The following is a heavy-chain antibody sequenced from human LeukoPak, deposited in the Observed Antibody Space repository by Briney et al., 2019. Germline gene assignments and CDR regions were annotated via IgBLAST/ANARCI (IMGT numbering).Heavy chain of an antibody. V-gene: IGHV3-74*01. CDR2: ISNDGSTT. CDR1: GFTYSTFW. D-gene: IGHD7-27*01. Sequence: GGSLRLSCAASGFTYSTFWMHWVRQTPGKGLVWVSRISNDGSTTHYADSVKGRFTISRDNAKNTLFLHMNSLRAEDTAVYYCNVRWGPNSDYWGQGTLVTVSS. J-gene: IGHJ4*02. CDR3: NVRWGPNSDY.